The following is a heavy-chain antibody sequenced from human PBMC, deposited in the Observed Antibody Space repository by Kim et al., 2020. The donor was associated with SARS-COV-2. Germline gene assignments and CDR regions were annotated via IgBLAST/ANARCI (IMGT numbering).Heavy chain of an antibody. D-gene: IGHD6-13*01. Sequence: ASVKVSCKASGYTFTSYGISWVRQAPGQELDWMGWISAYNCNTNYAQKLQGRVTMTTDTSTSTAYMELRSLRSDDTAVYYCARGSSSWYWVDPWGQGALVTLSS. J-gene: IGHJ5*02. CDR2: ISAYNCNT. V-gene: IGHV1-18*01. CDR1: GYTFTSYG. CDR3: ARGSSSWYWVDP.